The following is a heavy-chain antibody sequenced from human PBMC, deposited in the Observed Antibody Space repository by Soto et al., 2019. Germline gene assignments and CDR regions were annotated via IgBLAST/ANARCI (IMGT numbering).Heavy chain of an antibody. D-gene: IGHD6-19*01. J-gene: IGHJ4*02. CDR1: GGSFSGYD. Sequence: ASETLSLTCAVYGGSFSGYDWSSIRQPPGKGLEWIGEINHSGSTNYNPSLKSRVTISVDTSKNQFSLKLSSVTAADTAVYYCARSRENSSDFDYWGQGTLVTVSS. V-gene: IGHV4-34*01. CDR2: INHSGST. CDR3: ARSRENSSDFDY.